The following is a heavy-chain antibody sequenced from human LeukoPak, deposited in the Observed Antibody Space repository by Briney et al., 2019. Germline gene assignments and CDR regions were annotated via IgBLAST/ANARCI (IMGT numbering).Heavy chain of an antibody. CDR1: GFTFSNYW. D-gene: IGHD5-18*01. V-gene: IGHV3-7*05. J-gene: IGHJ6*02. CDR2: IKRDGSEK. CDR3: APMAADTAMVGMDV. Sequence: GGSLRLSCAASGFTFSNYWMNWVRQAPGKGLEWVANIKRDGSEKYYVDSVKGRFTISRDNAKNSLYLQMNSLRAADTAVYYCAPMAADTAMVGMDVWGQGTEVTVSS.